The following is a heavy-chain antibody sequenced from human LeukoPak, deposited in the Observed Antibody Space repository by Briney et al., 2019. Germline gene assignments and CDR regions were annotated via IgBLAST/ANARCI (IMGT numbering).Heavy chain of an antibody. V-gene: IGHV3-23*01. CDR2: ISGSGVNT. CDR1: GFIFSSYA. CDR3: AKLGGPYNWDYAGLNYMDV. J-gene: IGHJ6*03. Sequence: PGGSLGLSCAASGFIFSSYAMSWVRQAPGKGLEWVSAISGSGVNTYYADSVKGRFTISRDNSKNTLYLQMNSLRAEDTAVYYCAKLGGPYNWDYAGLNYMDVWGKGTTVTVSS. D-gene: IGHD1-7*01.